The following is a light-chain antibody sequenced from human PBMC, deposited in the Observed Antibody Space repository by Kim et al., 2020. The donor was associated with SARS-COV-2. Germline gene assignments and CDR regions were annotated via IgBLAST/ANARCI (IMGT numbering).Light chain of an antibody. Sequence: EILLTQSPSFLSASVGDRVTITCRASQDISSYLAWYQQKPGKAPKLLIYAASTLQTGVPSRFSGSESGTEFTLTISSLQPEDFAAYYCQQLSSYPRTFGGGTKVDIK. J-gene: IGKJ4*01. V-gene: IGKV1-9*01. CDR2: AAS. CDR3: QQLSSYPRT. CDR1: QDISSY.